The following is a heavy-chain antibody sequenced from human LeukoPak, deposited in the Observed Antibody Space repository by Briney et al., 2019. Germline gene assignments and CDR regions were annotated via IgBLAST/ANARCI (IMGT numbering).Heavy chain of an antibody. CDR2: LRYTGSM. V-gene: IGHV4-59*01. D-gene: IGHD6-6*01. CDR3: ARESSTSQSNLFDY. Sequence: SETLSLTCTVSGDSITRNYWSWIRQPPGKGLEWIEYLRYTGSMKHNSSLKGRITLSLDTSKNQFSLILSSVTAADTAMYYCARESSTSQSNLFDYWGQGTLVTVSS. J-gene: IGHJ4*02. CDR1: GDSITRNY.